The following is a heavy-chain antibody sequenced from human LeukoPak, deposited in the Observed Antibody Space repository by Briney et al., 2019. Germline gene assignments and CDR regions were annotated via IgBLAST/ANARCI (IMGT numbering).Heavy chain of an antibody. V-gene: IGHV3-23*01. D-gene: IGHD3-10*01. CDR1: GFTFSSYA. Sequence: GGSLRLSCAASGFTFSSYAMSWVRQAPGKRLEWVSAISGSGGSTYYADSVKGRFTISRDNSKNTLYLQMNSLRAEDTAVYYCAKVDYYGSGSFFDYWGQGTLVTVSS. J-gene: IGHJ4*02. CDR3: AKVDYYGSGSFFDY. CDR2: ISGSGGST.